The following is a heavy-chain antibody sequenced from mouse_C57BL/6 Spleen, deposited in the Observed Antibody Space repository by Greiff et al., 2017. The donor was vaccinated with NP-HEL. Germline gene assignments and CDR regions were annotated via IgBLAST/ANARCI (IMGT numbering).Heavy chain of an antibody. J-gene: IGHJ4*01. CDR1: GYTFTNYW. D-gene: IGHD3-2*02. CDR3: ARGQLRLHYYAMDY. V-gene: IGHV1-63*01. CDR2: IYPGGGYT. Sequence: VQGVESGAELVRPGTSVKMSCKASGYTFTNYWIGWAKQRPGHGLEWIGDIYPGGGYTNYNEKFKGKATLTADKSSSTAYMQFSSLTSEDSAIYYCARGQLRLHYYAMDYWGQGTSVTVSS.